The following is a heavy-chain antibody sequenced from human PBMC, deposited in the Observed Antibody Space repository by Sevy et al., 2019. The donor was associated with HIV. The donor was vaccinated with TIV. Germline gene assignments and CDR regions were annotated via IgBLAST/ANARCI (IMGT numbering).Heavy chain of an antibody. J-gene: IGHJ6*02. Sequence: GGSLRLSCAASGFNVSSNYMNWIRQAPGKGLEWVSVIYSGTNTYYADSVKGRFTISRDTSKNTLYLQMNSLRAEDMAVYYCARDRITYYYDSSGYYTSGYGMDVWGQGTTVTVSS. V-gene: IGHV3-53*01. CDR3: ARDRITYYYDSSGYYTSGYGMDV. CDR2: IYSGTNT. CDR1: GFNVSSNY. D-gene: IGHD3-22*01.